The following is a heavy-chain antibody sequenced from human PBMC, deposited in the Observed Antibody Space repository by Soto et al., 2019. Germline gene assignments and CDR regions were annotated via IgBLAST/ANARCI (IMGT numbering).Heavy chain of an antibody. CDR3: ARDSYYDILTGYPVDAFDI. J-gene: IGHJ3*02. CDR1: GFTVSSNY. D-gene: IGHD3-9*01. CDR2: IYSGGST. Sequence: GGSLRLSCAASGFTVSSNYMSWVRQAPGKGLEWVSVIYSGGSTYYADSVKGRFTISRDNSKNTLYLQMNSLRAEDTAVYYCARDSYYDILTGYPVDAFDIWGQGTMVTLSS. V-gene: IGHV3-66*01.